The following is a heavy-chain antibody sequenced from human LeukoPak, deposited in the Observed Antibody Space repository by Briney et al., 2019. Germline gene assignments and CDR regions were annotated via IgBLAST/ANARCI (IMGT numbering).Heavy chain of an antibody. D-gene: IGHD2-2*01. J-gene: IGHJ6*03. CDR1: GYTFTSYG. CDR3: ARGIRPYCSSTSCYLVSGMNYYYYMDV. Sequence: ASVKVSCKASGYTFTSYGISWVRQAPGQGLEWMGWISAYNGNTNYAQKLQGRVTMATDTSTSTAYMELRSLRSDDTAVYYCARGIRPYCSSTSCYLVSGMNYYYYMDVWGKGTTVTVSS. V-gene: IGHV1-18*01. CDR2: ISAYNGNT.